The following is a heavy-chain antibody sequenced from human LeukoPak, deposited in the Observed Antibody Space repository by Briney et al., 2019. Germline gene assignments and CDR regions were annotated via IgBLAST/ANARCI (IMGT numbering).Heavy chain of an antibody. D-gene: IGHD6-19*01. J-gene: IGHJ4*02. CDR2: ISAYNGNT. Sequence: ASVKVSCKASGYTFTSYSITWVRQAPGQGLEWMGWISAYNGNTNYAQKLQGRVTMTRDTSTSTVYMELSSLRSEDTAVYYCAREDSSGWYVFDYWGQGTLVTVSS. V-gene: IGHV1-18*01. CDR1: GYTFTSYS. CDR3: AREDSSGWYVFDY.